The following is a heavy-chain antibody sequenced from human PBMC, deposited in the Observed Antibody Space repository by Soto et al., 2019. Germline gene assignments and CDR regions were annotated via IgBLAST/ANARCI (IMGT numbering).Heavy chain of an antibody. V-gene: IGHV1-69*12. J-gene: IGHJ6*02. Sequence: QVQLVQSGAEVKKPGSSVKVSCKASGGTFSSYAISWVRQAPGQGLEWMGGIIPIFGTANYAQKFQGRVTITADESTSTAYMELSSVRSEDTAVYYCARVVVAHLSPYYDFQYSMDVWGQGTTVTVSS. CDR1: GGTFSSYA. D-gene: IGHD3-3*01. CDR2: IIPIFGTA. CDR3: ARVVVAHLSPYYDFQYSMDV.